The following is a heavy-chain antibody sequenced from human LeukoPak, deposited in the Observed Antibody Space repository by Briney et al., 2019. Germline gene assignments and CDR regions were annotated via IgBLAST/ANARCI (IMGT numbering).Heavy chain of an antibody. D-gene: IGHD6-6*01. CDR2: IYPGDSDT. CDR1: GYSFTSFW. V-gene: IGHV5-51*01. Sequence: GESLKISCKGSGYSFTSFWIGWVRQMPGKGLEWMGIIYPGDSDTRYSPSFQGQVTISADKSISPAYLQWSSLKASETAMYYCARAPYSSSSWYYYYYMDVWGKGTTVTVSS. J-gene: IGHJ6*03. CDR3: ARAPYSSSSWYYYYYMDV.